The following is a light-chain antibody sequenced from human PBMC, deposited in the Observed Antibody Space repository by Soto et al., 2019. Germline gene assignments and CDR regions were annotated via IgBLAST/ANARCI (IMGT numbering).Light chain of an antibody. V-gene: IGLV4-69*01. Sequence: QSVLTQSPSASASMGASVKLTCTLSSGHSSYAIAWHQQQPEKGPRYLMKLNSDGSHSKGDGIPDRFSGSSSGAARYLTISSLQSEDEADYYCQTWNTGIQVFGGGTKLTVL. CDR3: QTWNTGIQV. CDR1: SGHSSYA. J-gene: IGLJ3*02. CDR2: LNSDGSH.